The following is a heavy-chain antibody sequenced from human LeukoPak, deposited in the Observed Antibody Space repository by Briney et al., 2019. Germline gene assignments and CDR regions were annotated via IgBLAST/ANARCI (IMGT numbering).Heavy chain of an antibody. CDR2: IIPIFGTA. D-gene: IGHD5-18*01. V-gene: IGHV1-69*01. Sequence: SVKVSCKASGGTFSSYAISWVRQAPGQGLEWMGGIIPIFGTANYAQKFQGRVTIIADESTSTAYMELSSLRSEDTAVYYCARIGGYSYGRLLYWGQGTLVTVSS. CDR3: ARIGGYSYGRLLY. CDR1: GGTFSSYA. J-gene: IGHJ4*02.